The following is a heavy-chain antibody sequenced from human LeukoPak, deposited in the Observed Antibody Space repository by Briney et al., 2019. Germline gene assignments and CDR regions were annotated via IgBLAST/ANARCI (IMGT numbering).Heavy chain of an antibody. V-gene: IGHV4-39*07. CDR2: IYYSGST. CDR3: ARGLTDILTGYRPVRYYFDY. Sequence: SETLSLTCTVSGGSISSSSYYWGWIRQPPGKGLEWIGSIYYSGSTYYNPSLKSRVTISVDTSKNQFSLKLSSVTAADTAVYYCARGLTDILTGYRPVRYYFDYWGQGTLVTVSS. D-gene: IGHD3-9*01. CDR1: GGSISSSSYY. J-gene: IGHJ4*02.